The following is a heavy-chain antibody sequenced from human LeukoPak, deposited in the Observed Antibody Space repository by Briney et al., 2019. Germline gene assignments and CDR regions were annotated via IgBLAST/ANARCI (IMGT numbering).Heavy chain of an antibody. V-gene: IGHV1-18*01. Sequence: GASVTVSCKASGYTFTSYGISWVRQAPGQGLEWMGWISAYNGNTNYAQKLQGRVTMTTDTSTSTAYMELRSLRSDDTAVYYCARDLVTIFGVVIISYYYGMDVWGQGTTVTVSS. CDR1: GYTFTSYG. J-gene: IGHJ6*02. CDR3: ARDLVTIFGVVIISYYYGMDV. D-gene: IGHD3-3*01. CDR2: ISAYNGNT.